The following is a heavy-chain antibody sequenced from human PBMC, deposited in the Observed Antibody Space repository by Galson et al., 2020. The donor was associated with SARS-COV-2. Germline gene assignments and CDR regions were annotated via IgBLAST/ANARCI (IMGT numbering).Heavy chain of an antibody. J-gene: IGHJ4*02. Sequence: ASVKVSCKASGYTFNGYYIHWVRQAPGQGLEWMGWISPYSGDTKYSEKFQGRVTMTRDPSITTAYMELSSLRSDDTAVDYCARTDLYYYDSPPGYWGQGTLVAGSS. V-gene: IGHV1-2*02. CDR1: GYTFNGYY. CDR2: ISPYSGDT. D-gene: IGHD3-22*01. CDR3: ARTDLYYYDSPPGY.